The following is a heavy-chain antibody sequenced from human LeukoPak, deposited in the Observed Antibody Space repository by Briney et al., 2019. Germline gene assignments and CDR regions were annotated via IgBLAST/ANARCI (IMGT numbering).Heavy chain of an antibody. CDR1: GYTFTSYG. J-gene: IGHJ4*02. D-gene: IGHD6-13*01. Sequence: ASVKVSCKASGYTFTSYGISWVRQAPGQGLEWMGWISAYNGNTNYAQKLQGRVTMTTDTSTSTAYMELRGLRSDDTAVYYCANWPELRSSSSWFYYWGQGTLVTVSS. CDR2: ISAYNGNT. V-gene: IGHV1-18*01. CDR3: ANWPELRSSSSWFYY.